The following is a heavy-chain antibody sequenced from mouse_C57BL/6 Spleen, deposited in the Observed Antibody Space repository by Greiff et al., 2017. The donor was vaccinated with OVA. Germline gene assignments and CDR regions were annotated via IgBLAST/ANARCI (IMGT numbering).Heavy chain of an antibody. V-gene: IGHV1-80*01. CDR2: IYPGDGDT. D-gene: IGHD2-4*01. J-gene: IGHJ2*01. CDR3: ARQEMITPYYFDY. Sequence: QVHVKQSGAELVKPGASVKISCKASGYAFSSYWMNWVKQRPGKGLEWIGQIYPGDGDTNYNGKFKGKATLTADKSSSTAYMQLRSLTSEDSAVYFCARQEMITPYYFDYWGQGTTLTVSS. CDR1: GYAFSSYW.